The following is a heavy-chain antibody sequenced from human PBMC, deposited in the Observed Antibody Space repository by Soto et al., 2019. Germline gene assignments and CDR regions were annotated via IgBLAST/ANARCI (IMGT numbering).Heavy chain of an antibody. CDR2: INHSGIT. CDR3: ARKKRGTNYDGSYYFAMDV. CDR1: GGSFSGYF. D-gene: IGHD4-4*01. Sequence: SETLSLTCAVSGGSFSGYFWSWIRQPPGKGLEWVGEINHSGITNYNPSLKNRVTMSVDTSKNQFSLRLSSVTAADTALFYCARKKRGTNYDGSYYFAMDVWGQGTTVTVS. V-gene: IGHV4-34*01. J-gene: IGHJ6*02.